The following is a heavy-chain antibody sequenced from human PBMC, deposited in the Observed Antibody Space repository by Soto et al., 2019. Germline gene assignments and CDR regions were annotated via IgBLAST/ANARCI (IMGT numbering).Heavy chain of an antibody. D-gene: IGHD5-12*01. Sequence: QVQLVESGGGVVQPGRSLRLSCAASGFTFSSYGMHWVRQAPGKGLEWVAVISYDGSNKYYADSVKGRFTISRDNSKNTLYLQMNSLRAEDTAVYYCAKLQYMDIVATIVLGGMDVWGQGTTVTVSS. CDR3: AKLQYMDIVATIVLGGMDV. J-gene: IGHJ6*02. CDR2: ISYDGSNK. V-gene: IGHV3-30*18. CDR1: GFTFSSYG.